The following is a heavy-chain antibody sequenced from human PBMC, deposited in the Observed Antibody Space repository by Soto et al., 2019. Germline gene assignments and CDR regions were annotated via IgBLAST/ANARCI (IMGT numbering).Heavy chain of an antibody. D-gene: IGHD3-22*01. V-gene: IGHV4-30-2*01. CDR2: IYHSGST. J-gene: IGHJ4*02. Sequence: SETLSLTCAVSGGSISSGDYSWSWIRQPPGKGLEWIGYIYHSGSTYYNPSLKSRVTISVDRSKNQFSLKLSSVTAADTAVYYFVGSGYYPRDLDYWDKGTLFTVSS. CDR1: GGSISSGDYS. CDR3: VGSGYYPRDLDY.